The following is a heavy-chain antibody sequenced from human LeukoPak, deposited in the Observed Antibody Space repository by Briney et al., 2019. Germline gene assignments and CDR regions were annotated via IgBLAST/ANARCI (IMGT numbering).Heavy chain of an antibody. V-gene: IGHV4-61*02. CDR2: IYTSGST. CDR1: GGSISSGSYY. CDR3: ARDHCSGGSCYRDYYYYYMDV. D-gene: IGHD2-15*01. Sequence: PSQTLSLTCTVSGGSISSGSYYWSWIRQPAGKGLEWIGRIYTSGSTNSNPSLKSRVTISVDTSKNQFSLKLSSVTAADTAVYYCARDHCSGGSCYRDYYYYYMDVWGKGTTVTVSS. J-gene: IGHJ6*03.